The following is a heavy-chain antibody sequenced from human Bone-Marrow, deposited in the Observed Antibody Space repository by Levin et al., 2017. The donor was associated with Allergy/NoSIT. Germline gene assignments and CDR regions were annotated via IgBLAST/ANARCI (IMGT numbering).Heavy chain of an antibody. CDR2: IYWDDDK. Sequence: SGPTLVKPTQTLTLTCTFSGFSLSTSGVGVGWIRQPPGKALEWLALIYWDDDKRYSPSLKSRLTITKDTSKNQVVLTMTNMDPVDTATYYCAHLLPGSFRTAMATSFDYWGQGTLVTVSS. CDR1: GFSLSTSGVG. V-gene: IGHV2-5*02. CDR3: AHLLPGSFRTAMATSFDY. D-gene: IGHD5-18*01. J-gene: IGHJ4*02.